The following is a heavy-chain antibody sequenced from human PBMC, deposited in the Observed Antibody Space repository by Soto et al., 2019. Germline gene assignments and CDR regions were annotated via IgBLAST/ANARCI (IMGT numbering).Heavy chain of an antibody. D-gene: IGHD3-16*02. Sequence: QVQLVESGGGLVKPGGSLRLSCAASGFSLSDYYMSWIRQAPGKGLEWVSYISSSGSTIYYADSVKGRFTISRDNAKNSLYLLMNILRAEDTAVYYCARDHPLVTGGPSWFDPWGQGTLVTVSS. CDR3: ARDHPLVTGGPSWFDP. V-gene: IGHV3-11*01. CDR1: GFSLSDYY. CDR2: ISSSGSTI. J-gene: IGHJ5*02.